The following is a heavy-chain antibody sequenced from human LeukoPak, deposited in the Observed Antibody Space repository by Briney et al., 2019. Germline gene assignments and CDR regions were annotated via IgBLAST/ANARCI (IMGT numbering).Heavy chain of an antibody. CDR1: GYTFTSYD. CDR2: MNPNSSNT. CDR3: AREDFTMVRGVISWFDP. J-gene: IGHJ5*02. D-gene: IGHD3-10*01. Sequence: ASVKVSCKASGYTFTSYDINWVRQATGQGLEWMGWMNPNSSNTGYAQKFQGRVTMTRNTSISTAYMELSSLRSEDTAVYYCAREDFTMVRGVISWFDPWGQGTLVTVSS. V-gene: IGHV1-8*01.